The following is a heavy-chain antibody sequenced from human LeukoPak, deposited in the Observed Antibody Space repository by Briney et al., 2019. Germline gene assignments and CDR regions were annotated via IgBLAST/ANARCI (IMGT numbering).Heavy chain of an antibody. D-gene: IGHD3-3*01. CDR1: GGSFSNYY. CDR3: AGEVLNWFDP. V-gene: IGHV4-59*01. Sequence: SETLSLTCSVSGGSFSNYYWSWIRQPPGKGLEWIGYIYYSGSTNYNPSLKSRVTISVDTSKNQFSLKLSSVTAADTAVYYCAGEVLNWFDPWGQGTLVTVA. CDR2: IYYSGST. J-gene: IGHJ5*02.